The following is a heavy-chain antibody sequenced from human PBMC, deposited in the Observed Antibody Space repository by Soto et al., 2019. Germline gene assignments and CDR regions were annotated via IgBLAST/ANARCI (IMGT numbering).Heavy chain of an antibody. Sequence: GGYLRLSCAASGFTFSSFAMSWVRQAPGKGLEWVSAISGGGGSTFYADSVKGRFTISRDNSKNTLHLQMNSLRAEDTAVFYCAKRVSSSLGMDVWGKWTTVTVSS. CDR1: GFTFSSFA. J-gene: IGHJ6*03. D-gene: IGHD6-13*01. CDR3: AKRVSSSLGMDV. CDR2: ISGGGGST. V-gene: IGHV3-23*01.